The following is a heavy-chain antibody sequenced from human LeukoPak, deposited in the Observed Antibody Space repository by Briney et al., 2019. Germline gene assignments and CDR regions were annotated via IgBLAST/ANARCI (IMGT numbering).Heavy chain of an antibody. CDR2: IYYSGST. CDR3: ARGVVGYYMDV. V-gene: IGHV4-30-4*08. CDR1: GGSISSGVYY. Sequence: PSETLSLTCTVSGGSISSGVYYWSWIRQPPGKGLEWIGYIYYSGSTYHNPSLKSRVTISVDTSKNQFSLKLSSVTAADTAVYYCARGVVGYYMDVWGKGTTVTVSS. J-gene: IGHJ6*03.